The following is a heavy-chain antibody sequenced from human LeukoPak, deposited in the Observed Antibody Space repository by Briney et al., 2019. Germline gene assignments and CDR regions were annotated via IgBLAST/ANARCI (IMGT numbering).Heavy chain of an antibody. Sequence: GGSLRLSCAASGFSFSYYSMNWVRQAPGKGLDWVSYISRSSDVIYYADSVKGRFTISRDNAKNSLYLQMNSLRAEDTAVYYCASDCGGGSCYLSLFAYGGKEPLVTVSS. CDR3: ASDCGGGSCYLSLFAY. CDR2: ISRSSDVI. D-gene: IGHD2-15*01. J-gene: IGHJ4*02. CDR1: GFSFSYYS. V-gene: IGHV3-48*01.